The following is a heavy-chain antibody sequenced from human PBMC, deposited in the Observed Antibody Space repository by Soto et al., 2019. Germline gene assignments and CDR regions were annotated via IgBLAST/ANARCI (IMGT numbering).Heavy chain of an antibody. Sequence: SETLSLTCTVSGGSISSYYWSWIRQPPGKGLEWIGDIYYSGSTNYNPTLKSRVTISVDTSKNQFSLKLSSVTAADTAVYYCARVDGSGSYYMSNWFDPWGQGTLVTVSS. V-gene: IGHV4-59*01. J-gene: IGHJ5*02. CDR1: GGSISSYY. D-gene: IGHD3-10*01. CDR2: IYYSGST. CDR3: ARVDGSGSYYMSNWFDP.